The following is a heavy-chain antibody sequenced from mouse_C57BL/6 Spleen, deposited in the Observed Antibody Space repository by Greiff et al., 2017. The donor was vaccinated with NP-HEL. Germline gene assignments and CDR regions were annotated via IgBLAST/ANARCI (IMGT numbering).Heavy chain of an antibody. Sequence: VQLQQSGAELVMPGASVKLSCKASGYTFTSYWMHWVKQRPGQGLEWIGEIDPSDSYTNYNQKFKVKSTLTVDKSSSTAYMQLSSLPSEDSAVYYCAMTYDYYFDYWGQGTTLTVSS. CDR3: AMTYDYYFDY. V-gene: IGHV1-69*01. CDR2: IDPSDSYT. CDR1: GYTFTSYW. J-gene: IGHJ2*01. D-gene: IGHD2-4*01.